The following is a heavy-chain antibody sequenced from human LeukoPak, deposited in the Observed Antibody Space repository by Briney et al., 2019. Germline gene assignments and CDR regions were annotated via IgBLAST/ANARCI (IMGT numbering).Heavy chain of an antibody. J-gene: IGHJ4*02. V-gene: IGHV1-8*01. CDR3: ARGIRSIFGVVAYYFDY. D-gene: IGHD3-3*01. CDR2: MNPNSGNT. Sequence: GASVKVSCKASGYTFTSYDINWVRQATGQGLEWMGWMNPNSGNTGYAQKFQGRVTITRNTSISTAYMELSSLRSEDTAVYYCARGIRSIFGVVAYYFDYWGQGTLVTVSS. CDR1: GYTFTSYD.